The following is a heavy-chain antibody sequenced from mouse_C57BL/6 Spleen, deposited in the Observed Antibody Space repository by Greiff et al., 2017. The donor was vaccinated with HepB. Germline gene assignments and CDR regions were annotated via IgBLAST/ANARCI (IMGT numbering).Heavy chain of an antibody. D-gene: IGHD1-1*01. CDR3: ARQGYYGDWYFDV. CDR2: ISSGSSTI. V-gene: IGHV5-17*01. CDR1: GFTFSDYG. J-gene: IGHJ1*03. Sequence: EVHLVESGGGLVKPGGSLKLSCAASGFTFSDYGMHWVRQAPEKGLEWVAYISSGSSTIYYADTVKGRFTISRDNAKNTLFLQMTSLRSEDTAMYYCARQGYYGDWYFDVWGTGTTVTVSS.